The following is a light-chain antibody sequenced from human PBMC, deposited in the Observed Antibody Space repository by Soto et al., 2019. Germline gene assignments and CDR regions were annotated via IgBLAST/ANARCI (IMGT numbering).Light chain of an antibody. J-gene: IGKJ5*01. CDR3: QQSYSTPGT. CDR1: QSISSY. Sequence: DIQMTQSPSSLSASVRDRVTITCRASQSISSYLNWYQQKPGKAPKLLIYDASSLKSGAPSRFSGSGSGTDFTLTISSLQPEDFATYYCQQSYSTPGTFGQGTRLEIK. V-gene: IGKV1-39*01. CDR2: DAS.